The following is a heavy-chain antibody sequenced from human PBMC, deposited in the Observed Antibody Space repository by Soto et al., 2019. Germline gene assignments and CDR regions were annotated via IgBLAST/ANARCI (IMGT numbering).Heavy chain of an antibody. CDR2: IIPIFGTA. CDR1: GGTFSSYA. D-gene: IGHD3-22*01. Sequence: QVQLVQSGAEVKKPGSSVKVSCKASGGTFSSYAISWVRQAPGQGLEWMGGIIPIFGTANYAQKFQGRVTLTADESTSTAYMELSSLRSEDTAVYYCARDKDDSSGYYPSYYYGMDVWGQGTTVTVSS. V-gene: IGHV1-69*01. CDR3: ARDKDDSSGYYPSYYYGMDV. J-gene: IGHJ6*02.